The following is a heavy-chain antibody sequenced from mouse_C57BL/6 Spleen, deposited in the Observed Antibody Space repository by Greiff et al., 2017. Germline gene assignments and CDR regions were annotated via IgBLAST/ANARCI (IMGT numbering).Heavy chain of an antibody. J-gene: IGHJ2*01. CDR3: ARSTGTSYFDY. CDR2: IDPSDSYT. V-gene: IGHV1-69*01. CDR1: GYTFTSYW. Sequence: QVQLKQPGAELVMPGASVKLSCKASGYTFTSYWMHWVKQTPGQGLEWIGEIDPSDSYTNYNQKFKGKSTLTVDKSSSTAYMQLSSLTSEDSAVYYCARSTGTSYFDYWGQGTTLTVSS. D-gene: IGHD4-1*02.